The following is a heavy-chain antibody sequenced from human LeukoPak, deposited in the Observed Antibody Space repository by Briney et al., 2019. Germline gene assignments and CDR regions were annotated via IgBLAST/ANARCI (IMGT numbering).Heavy chain of an antibody. J-gene: IGHJ4*02. Sequence: SETLSLTCTVSGGSISINYWSWIRQPPGKGLEWIGYIRSSGSTNYNPSLKSRVTTSMDTSKKQFSLQLSSVTAADTAVYYCARDVTPATLWGRGTLVTVSS. V-gene: IGHV4-59*01. D-gene: IGHD3-16*01. CDR2: IRSSGST. CDR1: GGSISINY. CDR3: ARDVTPATL.